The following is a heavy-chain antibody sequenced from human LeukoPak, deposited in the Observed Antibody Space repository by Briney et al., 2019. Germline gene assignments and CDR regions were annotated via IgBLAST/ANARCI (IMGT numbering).Heavy chain of an antibody. CDR3: ARDRSDSTTRFFDY. V-gene: IGHV4-31*03. CDR2: IYDSGNT. J-gene: IGHJ4*02. CDR1: GDSISGGGSS. D-gene: IGHD3-10*01. Sequence: PSETLSLTCTVSGDSISGGGSSWTWIRQHPGKGREWIGYIYDSGNTYYNPSLKSRVNISVDTSKNQFSLKLDSVTAADTAVYYCARDRSDSTTRFFDYWGQGTLVTVSS.